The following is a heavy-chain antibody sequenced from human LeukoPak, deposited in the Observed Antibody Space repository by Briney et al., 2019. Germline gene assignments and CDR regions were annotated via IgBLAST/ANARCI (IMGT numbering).Heavy chain of an antibody. Sequence: GGSLRLSCAASGFTFNSYAMYWVRQAPGKGLEWISGIFGSGGSPHYADSVKGRFTISRDNSQDIVYLQLDSLRVEDTALYYCGKTTVGYSSGRYPGWPVDYWGQGALVTVSS. J-gene: IGHJ4*02. CDR1: GFTFNSYA. CDR3: GKTTVGYSSGRYPGWPVDY. V-gene: IGHV3-23*01. CDR2: IFGSGGSP. D-gene: IGHD2-15*01.